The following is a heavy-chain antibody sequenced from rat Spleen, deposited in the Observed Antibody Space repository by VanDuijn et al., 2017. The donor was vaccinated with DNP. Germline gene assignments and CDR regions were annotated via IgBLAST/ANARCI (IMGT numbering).Heavy chain of an antibody. J-gene: IGHJ2*01. V-gene: IGHV2-16*01. Sequence: QVQLKESGPGLVQPSGTLSLTCTVSGFSLTSYGVVWVRQPPGKGLEWIAAMWSGGIPDYNSDLKSRLSISRDTSKSQVVLKMNSLQTEDSAMYFCARRNSGLDYWGQGVMVTVSS. CDR3: ARRNSGLDY. CDR2: MWSGGIP. CDR1: GFSLTSYG. D-gene: IGHD4-3*01.